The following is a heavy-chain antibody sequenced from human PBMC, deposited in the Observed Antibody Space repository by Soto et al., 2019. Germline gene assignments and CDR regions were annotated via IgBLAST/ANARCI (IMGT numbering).Heavy chain of an antibody. D-gene: IGHD3-22*01. V-gene: IGHV5-51*01. Sequence: GESLKISCKGSGYSFTSYWIGWVRQMPGKGLEWMGIIYPGDSDTRYSPSFQGQVTISADKSISTAYLQWSSLKASDTAMYYCATSYYDSSGYYQPFVYWGQGTLVTVSS. CDR2: IYPGDSDT. CDR3: ATSYYDSSGYYQPFVY. CDR1: GYSFTSYW. J-gene: IGHJ4*02.